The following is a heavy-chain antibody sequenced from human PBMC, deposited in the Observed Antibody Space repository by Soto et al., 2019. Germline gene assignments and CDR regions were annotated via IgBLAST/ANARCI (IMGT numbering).Heavy chain of an antibody. Sequence: QVQLQESGPGLVKPSQTLSLTCSVSGDSMSSGSYYWSWIRQHPGKGLEWIGYIYNSGATYYNPALKRRVTTAVDTSKNQFSLKLSSVTAADTAVYYCARDADGGGYYYNYWGQGTMVTVSS. D-gene: IGHD3-22*01. V-gene: IGHV4-31*03. J-gene: IGHJ4*02. CDR2: IYNSGAT. CDR1: GDSMSSGSYY. CDR3: ARDADGGGYYYNY.